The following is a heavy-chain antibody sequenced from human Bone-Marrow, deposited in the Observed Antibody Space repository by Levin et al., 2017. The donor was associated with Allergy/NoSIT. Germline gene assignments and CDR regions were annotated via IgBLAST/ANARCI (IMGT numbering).Heavy chain of an antibody. D-gene: IGHD1-1*01. CDR2: ISYDGSNK. Sequence: LSLTCAASGFTFSTYGMHWVRQAPGKGLEWVAVISYDGSNKYYADSIKGRFTITRDNSKNTVYLQMNSLRVEDTAVYYCAKDRVASGTMGNFQYWGQGALLIVSS. CDR3: AKDRVASGTMGNFQY. V-gene: IGHV3-30*18. J-gene: IGHJ1*01. CDR1: GFTFSTYG.